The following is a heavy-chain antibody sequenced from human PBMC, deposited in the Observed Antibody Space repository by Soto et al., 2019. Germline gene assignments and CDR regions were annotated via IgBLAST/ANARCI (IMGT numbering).Heavy chain of an antibody. CDR1: GFTFNSYA. CDR3: AKERYYDYVWETYYYYGMDV. J-gene: IGHJ6*02. V-gene: IGHV3-23*01. Sequence: EVQLLASGGGLEQPGGSLRLSCAASGFTFNSYAMTWVRQAAGKGLEWVSAISGSGGYTYYADSVKGRFTISRDNSKNTLFLQMNSLTAEDTAIYYCAKERYYDYVWETYYYYGMDVWGQGATVTVSS. D-gene: IGHD3-16*01. CDR2: ISGSGGYT.